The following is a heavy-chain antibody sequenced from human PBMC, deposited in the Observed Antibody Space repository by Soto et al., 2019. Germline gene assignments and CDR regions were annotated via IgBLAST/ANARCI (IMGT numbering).Heavy chain of an antibody. J-gene: IGHJ4*02. Sequence: QVQLQESGPGLVKPSQTLSLTCAVSGGSISSGGYYWSWLRQYAGKGLEWIAYIHHSGSTSYNPSLKSRVAMSVDTSKNQFSLKLTSVTAADTALYYCARGPGMDSPAYEFDYWGQGTLVSVSP. CDR2: IHHSGST. CDR1: GGSISSGGYY. CDR3: ARGPGMDSPAYEFDY. D-gene: IGHD3-16*01. V-gene: IGHV4-31*11.